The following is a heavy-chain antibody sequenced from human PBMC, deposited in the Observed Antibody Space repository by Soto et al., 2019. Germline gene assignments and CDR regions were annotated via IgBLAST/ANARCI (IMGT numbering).Heavy chain of an antibody. CDR2: ISYDGSNK. Sequence: QVQLVESGGGVVQPGRSLRLSCAASGFTFSSYGMHWVRQAPGKGLEWVAVISYDGSNKYYADSVKGRFTISRDNSKNTLYLQMNSLRAEDTAVYYWAKEQNSSGWDFDYWGQGTLVTVSS. D-gene: IGHD6-19*01. CDR3: AKEQNSSGWDFDY. J-gene: IGHJ4*02. CDR1: GFTFSSYG. V-gene: IGHV3-30*18.